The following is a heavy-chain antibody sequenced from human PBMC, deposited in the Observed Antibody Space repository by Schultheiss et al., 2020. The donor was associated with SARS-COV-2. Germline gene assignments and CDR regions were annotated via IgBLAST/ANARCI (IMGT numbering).Heavy chain of an antibody. V-gene: IGHV4-34*01. CDR1: GGSFSGYY. CDR2: INHSGST. CDR3: ARELTVAGTTFNFDY. Sequence: SETLSLTCAVYGGSFSGYYWSWIRQPPGKGLEWIGEINHSGSTNYNPSLKSRVTISVDTSKNQFSLKLSSVTAADTAVYYCARELTVAGTTFNFDYWGQGTLVTVSS. D-gene: IGHD6-19*01. J-gene: IGHJ4*02.